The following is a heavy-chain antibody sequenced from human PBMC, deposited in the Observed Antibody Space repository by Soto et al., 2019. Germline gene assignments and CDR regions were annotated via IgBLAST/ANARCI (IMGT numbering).Heavy chain of an antibody. CDR1: GFTFSNYW. Sequence: PGGSLRLSCVASGFTFSNYWMYWVRQGPGKGLVWVSRINSDGSITDYADSVKGRFTISRDNAKNTLYLQMSSLRAEDTAVYYCVRMLDRDYWGQGTLVTVSS. D-gene: IGHD1-1*01. J-gene: IGHJ4*02. CDR3: VRMLDRDY. V-gene: IGHV3-74*01. CDR2: INSDGSIT.